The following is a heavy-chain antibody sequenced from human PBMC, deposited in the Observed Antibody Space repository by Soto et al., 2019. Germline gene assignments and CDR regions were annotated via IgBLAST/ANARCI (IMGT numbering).Heavy chain of an antibody. CDR1: GVSISSSSYY. D-gene: IGHD2-15*01. Sequence: SETLSLTCTVSGVSISSSSYYLGWIRQPPGKGLEWIGSIYYSGSTYYNPSLKSRVTISVDTSKNQFSLKLSSVTAADTAVYYCARQGSFDAFDIWGQGTMVTVSS. V-gene: IGHV4-39*01. CDR2: IYYSGST. CDR3: ARQGSFDAFDI. J-gene: IGHJ3*02.